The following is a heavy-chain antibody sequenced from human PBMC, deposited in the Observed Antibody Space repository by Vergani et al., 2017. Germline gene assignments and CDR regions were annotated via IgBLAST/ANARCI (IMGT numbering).Heavy chain of an antibody. CDR3: ASHETDYGHFQAEGY. J-gene: IGHJ4*02. CDR1: GYTFTSYY. CDR2: INPSGGST. V-gene: IGHV1-46*01. Sequence: QVQLVQSGAEVKKPGASVKVSCKASGYTFTSYYMHWVRQAPGQGLEWMGIINPSGGSTSYAQKFQGRVTMTRDTSTSTVYMELSSLRSEDTAVYYCASHETDYGHFQAEGYWGQGTLVTVSS. D-gene: IGHD3-16*01.